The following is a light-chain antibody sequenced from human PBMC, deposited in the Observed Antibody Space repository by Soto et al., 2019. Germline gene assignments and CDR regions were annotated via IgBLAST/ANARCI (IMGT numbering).Light chain of an antibody. CDR3: PQYGSSSIT. CDR1: QSVSSSY. CDR2: GAS. V-gene: IGKV3-20*01. J-gene: IGKJ1*01. Sequence: EIVWRQSPGTLSLSPGERATLSCRASQSVSSSYLAWYQHKPGQAPRLLIYGASSRATGIPDRFSGSGSGTDFTLTISRLEPEDFAVYYCPQYGSSSITFGQGTKVDIK.